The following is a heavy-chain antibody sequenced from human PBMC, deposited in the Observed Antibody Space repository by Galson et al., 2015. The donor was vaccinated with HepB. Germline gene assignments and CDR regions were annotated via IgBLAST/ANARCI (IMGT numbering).Heavy chain of an antibody. V-gene: IGHV1-69*02. J-gene: IGHJ6*02. CDR2: IIPILGIA. Sequence: SVKVSCKASGYTFTSYTISWVRQAPGQGLEWMGRIIPILGIANYAQKFQGRATITADKSTSTAYMELSSLRSEDTAVYYCARARDSSSWYGYGMDVWGQGTTVTVSS. CDR3: ARARDSSSWYGYGMDV. D-gene: IGHD6-13*01. CDR1: GYTFTSYT.